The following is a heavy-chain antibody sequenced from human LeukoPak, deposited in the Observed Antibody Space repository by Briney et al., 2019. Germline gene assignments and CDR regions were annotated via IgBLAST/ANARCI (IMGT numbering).Heavy chain of an antibody. D-gene: IGHD1-7*01. CDR1: GFTFSSYA. CDR3: AKRAGTTGNFDY. J-gene: IGHJ4*02. CDR2: INPGGGST. Sequence: PGGSLRLSCAASGFTFSSYAMSWVRLAPGKGLEWVSAINPGGGSTYSADSVRGRFTISRDNSKNTLYLQMNSLRTEDTAVYYCAKRAGTTGNFDYWGQGTLVTVSS. V-gene: IGHV3-23*01.